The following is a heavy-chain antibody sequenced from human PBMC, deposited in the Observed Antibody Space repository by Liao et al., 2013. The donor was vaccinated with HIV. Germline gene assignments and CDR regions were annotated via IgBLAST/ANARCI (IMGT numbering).Heavy chain of an antibody. V-gene: IGHV4-30-2*01. CDR2: MYHSGST. J-gene: IGHJ3*02. D-gene: IGHD3-22*01. CDR1: GGSINTGGYS. Sequence: QLHLQESGPGLVKPSQTLSLTCAVSGGSINTGGYSWSWIRQPPGKGLEWIGYMYHSGSTYYNPSLKSRVTVSVDRSKNQFSLNLTSVTAADTAVYYCARGEGDSSAYYSVVAFDIWGQGTMVTVSS. CDR3: ARGEGDSSAYYSVVAFDI.